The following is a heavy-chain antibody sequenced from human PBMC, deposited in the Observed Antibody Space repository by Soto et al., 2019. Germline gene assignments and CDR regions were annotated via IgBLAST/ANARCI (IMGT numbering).Heavy chain of an antibody. CDR2: IIPLYGTV. D-gene: IGHD3-10*01. Sequence: QVYLAQSGAEVKKPGSSVKVSCKASGDTSNNFGISWVRQAPGQGLEWMGGIIPLYGTVNYAQKFQGRVTISADKSTSTVYLDLSSLRIEDTAVYYCARVRVVRGESPSYFVLWGQGTLVTVSS. V-gene: IGHV1-69*06. CDR3: ARVRVVRGESPSYFVL. CDR1: GDTSNNFG. J-gene: IGHJ4*02.